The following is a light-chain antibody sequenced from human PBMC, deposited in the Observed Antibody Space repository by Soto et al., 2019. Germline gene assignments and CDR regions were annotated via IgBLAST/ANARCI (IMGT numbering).Light chain of an antibody. V-gene: IGKV1-9*01. CDR2: AAS. J-gene: IGKJ2*01. CDR3: QHLNDYRYT. CDR1: QAISSS. Sequence: DIQLTQSPSFLSASVGDRVTITCRASQAISSSLAWYQHNPGKAPKLLIYAASTLQNGVPSSFSGSGSGTEVTLTISSRQPEDFATYYCQHLNDYRYTFGQGTKVEIK.